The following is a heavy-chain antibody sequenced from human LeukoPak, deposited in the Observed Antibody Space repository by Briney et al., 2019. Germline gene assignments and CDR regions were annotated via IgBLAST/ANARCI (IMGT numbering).Heavy chain of an antibody. Sequence: GGSLRLSCLTSGFTLSTNAMSWVRQAPGKGLEWVSSISGSGGSTFSADSVKGRFTISRDNSKNTLYLQMNSLRAEDTAVYYCTKRPSGGDYWGQGTLVTVSS. CDR1: GFTLSTNA. CDR2: ISGSGGST. J-gene: IGHJ4*02. CDR3: TKRPSGGDY. V-gene: IGHV3-23*01. D-gene: IGHD3-10*01.